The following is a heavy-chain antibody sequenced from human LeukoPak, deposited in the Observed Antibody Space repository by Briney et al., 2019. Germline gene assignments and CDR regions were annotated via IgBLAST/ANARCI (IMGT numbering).Heavy chain of an antibody. CDR1: GFTFSSYS. Sequence: GGSLRLSCAASGFTFSSYSMNWVRQAPGKGLEWVSYISSSSSTIYYADSVKGRFTISRDNAKNSLYLQMNSLSAEDTAVYYCARTPSMVRGVPPYYYYMDVWGKGTTVTVSS. CDR3: ARTPSMVRGVPPYYYYMDV. V-gene: IGHV3-48*01. D-gene: IGHD3-10*01. CDR2: ISSSSSTI. J-gene: IGHJ6*03.